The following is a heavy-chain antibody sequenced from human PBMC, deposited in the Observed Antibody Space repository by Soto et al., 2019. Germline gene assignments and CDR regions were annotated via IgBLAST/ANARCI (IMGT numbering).Heavy chain of an antibody. Sequence: DVQLLESGGGLVQPEGSLRLSCAASGFTFSSYAMGWVRQGPGKGLEWVAVVSIGGSTHYADSVRGRFTISRENSKNTLSLQMNSLAAEYTAVYFCAKRRGAGGHFDYWGQGALVTVSS. D-gene: IGHD1-26*01. J-gene: IGHJ4*02. CDR3: AKRRGAGGHFDY. CDR1: GFTFSSYA. CDR2: VSIGGST. V-gene: IGHV3-23*01.